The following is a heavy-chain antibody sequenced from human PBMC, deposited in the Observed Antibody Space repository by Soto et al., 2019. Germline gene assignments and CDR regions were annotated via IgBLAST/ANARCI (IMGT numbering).Heavy chain of an antibody. D-gene: IGHD1-20*01. CDR3: AKGRGTITRYFGMDV. CDR1: GFTFSSYA. V-gene: IGHV3-23*01. Sequence: EVQLLESGGGLVQPGGSLRLLCAASGFTFSSYAMSWVRQAPGKGLEWVSDISGSGGSTYYADSVKSRFTISRDNTKSTLYLQMNSLRDEDTAIYFCAKGRGTITRYFGMDVWGQGTTVTVSS. J-gene: IGHJ6*02. CDR2: ISGSGGST.